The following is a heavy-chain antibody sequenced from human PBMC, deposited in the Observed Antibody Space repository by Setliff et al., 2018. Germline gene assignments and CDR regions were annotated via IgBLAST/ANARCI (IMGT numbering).Heavy chain of an antibody. D-gene: IGHD3-3*01. CDR3: ARVSGFLYMVD. V-gene: IGHV4-61*09. CDR1: GGSVGTDYNY. Sequence: SETLSLTCTVSGGSVGTDYNYWSWIRQPAGKGLEWIGHIYTTWSSKYNPSLESRVTISLDASKNQFSLEMTSVTAADTAAYYCARVSGFLYMVDWGKGTTVTVSS. J-gene: IGHJ6*03. CDR2: IYTTWSS.